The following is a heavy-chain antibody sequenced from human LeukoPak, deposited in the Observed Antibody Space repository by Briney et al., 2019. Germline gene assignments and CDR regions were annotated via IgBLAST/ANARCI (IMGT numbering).Heavy chain of an antibody. V-gene: IGHV3-48*03. D-gene: IGHD1-26*01. CDR1: GFTFSTYE. J-gene: IGHJ4*02. CDR3: ASGAQSDY. CDR2: INNSGNTI. Sequence: GGSLRLSCAASGFTFSTYEMNWVRQAPGEGLEWVSSINNSGNTIYYADSVKGRFTISRDNSKTSLYLQINSLRAEDTAVYYCASGAQSDYWGQGTLVTVSS.